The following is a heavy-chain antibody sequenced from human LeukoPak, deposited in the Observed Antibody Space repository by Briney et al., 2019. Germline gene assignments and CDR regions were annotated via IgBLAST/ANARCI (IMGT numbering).Heavy chain of an antibody. J-gene: IGHJ5*02. Sequence: GGSLRLSCVVSGLTVSNNYMSWVRQAPGKGLEWVSVIYSDGTTRNADSVKGRFTISRDNSKNTVYLQMDSLRAEDTAVYYCARDKDAWGQGTLVTVSS. V-gene: IGHV3-66*01. CDR2: IYSDGTT. CDR3: ARDKDA. CDR1: GLTVSNNY.